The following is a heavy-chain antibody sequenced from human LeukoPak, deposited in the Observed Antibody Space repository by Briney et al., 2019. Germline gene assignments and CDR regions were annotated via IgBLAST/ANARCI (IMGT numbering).Heavy chain of an antibody. D-gene: IGHD2-8*02. Sequence: GGSLRLSCAASGFIFSSYAMSWVRQGPGKGLEWVAYIAHHGNNKYYADSVKGRFTISRDNSKGSLYLQMNSLRADDTAVYYCAKDGSWSCTDWGQGTLVRVSS. CDR3: AKDGSWSCTD. CDR2: IAHHGNNK. V-gene: IGHV3-30*02. CDR1: GFIFSSYA. J-gene: IGHJ4*02.